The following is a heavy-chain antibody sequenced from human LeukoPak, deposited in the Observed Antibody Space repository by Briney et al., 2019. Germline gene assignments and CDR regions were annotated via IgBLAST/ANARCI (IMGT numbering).Heavy chain of an antibody. CDR2: IRYDGSNK. D-gene: IGHD3-22*01. Sequence: PGGSLRLSCTTSGFTFGDYSMSWVRQAPGKGLEWVAIIRYDGSNKYYADSVKGRFTISRDNSKNTLYLQMNSLRAEDTAVYYCARELFTMIVVGVDYWGQGTLVTVSS. J-gene: IGHJ4*02. CDR1: GFTFGDYS. V-gene: IGHV3-30*02. CDR3: ARELFTMIVVGVDY.